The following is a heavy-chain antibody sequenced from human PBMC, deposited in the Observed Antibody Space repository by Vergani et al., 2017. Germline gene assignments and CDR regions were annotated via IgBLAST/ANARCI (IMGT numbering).Heavy chain of an antibody. Sequence: QVQLVQSGAEVKKPGSSVKVSCKASGGTFSSYAISWVRQAPGQGLEWMGGIITIFGTANYAQKFQGRVTITADESTSTAYMELSSLRSEDTAVYYCASIGRTAARSGGSDYWGQGTLVTVSS. D-gene: IGHD6-6*01. CDR3: ASIGRTAARSGGSDY. V-gene: IGHV1-69*01. J-gene: IGHJ4*02. CDR1: GGTFSSYA. CDR2: IITIFGTA.